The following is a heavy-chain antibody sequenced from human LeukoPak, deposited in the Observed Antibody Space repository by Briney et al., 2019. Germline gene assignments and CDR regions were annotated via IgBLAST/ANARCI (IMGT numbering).Heavy chain of an antibody. CDR3: ARDIFGSGSYLDF. CDR1: GFNFDTYA. CDR2: IWHDGSHK. V-gene: IGHV3-33*01. D-gene: IGHD3-10*01. J-gene: IGHJ4*02. Sequence: PGRSLRLSCAASGFNFDTYAMHWVRQAPGQGLEWVALIWHDGSHKFYSNSVRGQFTISRDNSKNTVYLQMNNLRPDDTAVYYCARDIFGSGSYLDFWGQGTLVTVSS.